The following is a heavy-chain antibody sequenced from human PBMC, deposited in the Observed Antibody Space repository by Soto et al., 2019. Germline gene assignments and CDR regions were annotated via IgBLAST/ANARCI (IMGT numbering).Heavy chain of an antibody. CDR1: GFTFSSCS. CDR2: IRGSGGST. CDR3: AKVKWSMGRVSPIDY. J-gene: IGHJ4*02. D-gene: IGHD3-10*01. Sequence: PGGSLRLCCAASGFTFSSCSMSWVRQAPGKGLEWVSAIRGSGGSTYYADSVKGRFTISRDNSKITLYLQMNSLRGEDTAVYYCAKVKWSMGRVSPIDYWGQGTLVTVSS. V-gene: IGHV3-23*01.